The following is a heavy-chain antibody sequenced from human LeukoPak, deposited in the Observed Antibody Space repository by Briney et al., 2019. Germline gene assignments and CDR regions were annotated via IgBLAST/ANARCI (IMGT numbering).Heavy chain of an antibody. Sequence: SETLSLTCTVSGGSISSYYWSWIRQPPGKGLEWIGYIYYSGNTNYNPSLKSRVTISVDTSKNQFSLKLSSVAAADTAVYYCARGVAARLYYWGQGTLVTVSS. J-gene: IGHJ4*02. V-gene: IGHV4-59*01. CDR3: ARGVAARLYY. CDR1: GGSISSYY. CDR2: IYYSGNT. D-gene: IGHD6-6*01.